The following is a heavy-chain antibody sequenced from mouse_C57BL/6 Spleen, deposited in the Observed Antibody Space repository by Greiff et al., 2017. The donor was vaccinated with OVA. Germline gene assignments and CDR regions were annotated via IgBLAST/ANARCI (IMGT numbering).Heavy chain of an antibody. Sequence: EVQLQQSGPELVKPGASVKISCKASGYTFTDYYMNWVKQSHGKSLEWIGDINPNNGGTSYNQKFKGKATLTVDKSSSTAYMELRSLTSEDSAVYYCARSWRGDYWGQGTTLTVSS. V-gene: IGHV1-26*01. CDR3: ARSWRGDY. CDR2: INPNNGGT. J-gene: IGHJ2*01. CDR1: GYTFTDYY.